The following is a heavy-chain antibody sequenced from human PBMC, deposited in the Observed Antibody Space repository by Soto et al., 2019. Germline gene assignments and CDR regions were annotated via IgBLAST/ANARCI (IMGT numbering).Heavy chain of an antibody. J-gene: IGHJ5*02. Sequence: QVQLQQWGAGLLKPSETLSLTCADYGGSFRDYYWSWIRQPPGKGLEWTGEINHSGSTNYNPSLKSRVTISVDTSKNQFSLKLSSVTAADTAVYYCARRVVVATTGYNWFDPWGQGTLVNAST. D-gene: IGHD2-15*01. CDR1: GGSFRDYY. CDR3: ARRVVVATTGYNWFDP. V-gene: IGHV4-34*01. CDR2: INHSGST.